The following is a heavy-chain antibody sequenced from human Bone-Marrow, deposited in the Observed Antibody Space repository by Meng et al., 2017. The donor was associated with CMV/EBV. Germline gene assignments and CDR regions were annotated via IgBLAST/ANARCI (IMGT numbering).Heavy chain of an antibody. Sequence: GSLRLSCAVYGGSFSGYYWSWIRQPPGKGLEWIGEINHSGSTNYNPSLKSRVTISVDTSKNQFSLKLNSVTAADTAIYYCARVRYCSSTSCYTDLDWYFDLWGRGTLVTVSS. D-gene: IGHD2-2*02. J-gene: IGHJ2*01. CDR3: ARVRYCSSTSCYTDLDWYFDL. V-gene: IGHV4-34*01. CDR1: GGSFSGYY. CDR2: INHSGST.